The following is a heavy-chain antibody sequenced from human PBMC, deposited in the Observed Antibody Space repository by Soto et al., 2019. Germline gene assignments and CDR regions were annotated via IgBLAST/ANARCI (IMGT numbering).Heavy chain of an antibody. J-gene: IGHJ6*04. V-gene: IGHV1-18*04. CDR3: ARRELADNFYSYFGLDV. Sequence: ASVNVSCKASGYTFTSYCISWVRQAPGQGLEWMGWIRGYYGHTEYARQFRGRVTMTTDTSTNTAYMELTSLTSDDTAVYYCARRELADNFYSYFGLDVWGKGTTVTVSS. CDR1: GYTFTSYC. D-gene: IGHD1-7*01. CDR2: IRGYYGHT.